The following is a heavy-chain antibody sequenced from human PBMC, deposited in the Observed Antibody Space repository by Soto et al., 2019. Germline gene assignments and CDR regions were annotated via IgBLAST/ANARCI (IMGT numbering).Heavy chain of an antibody. CDR2: ISGSGGST. Sequence: QPGGSLRLSCAASGFTFSSYALSWGRQAPGKGLEWVSAISGSGGSTYYADSAKGRFTISRDNSKNTLYLQRNSLRAEDTAVYYCPKAPQFASWAQGTRAPAPQ. J-gene: IGHJ4*02. CDR1: GFTFSSYA. V-gene: IGHV3-23*01. CDR3: PKAPQFAS.